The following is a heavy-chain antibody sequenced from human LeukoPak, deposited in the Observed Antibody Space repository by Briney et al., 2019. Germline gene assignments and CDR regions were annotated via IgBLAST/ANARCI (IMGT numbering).Heavy chain of an antibody. CDR1: GYTFTDYY. CDR3: ARVNFWTGYFFSYMDV. Sequence: GASVKVSCKASGYTFTDYYMHWVRQAPGQGHEWVGGLNPNSGGTNYAQKFQGRVTMTRDTSISTAYMELTRLTSDDTAVYYCARVNFWTGYFFSYMDVWGEGTTVTVSS. D-gene: IGHD3/OR15-3a*01. J-gene: IGHJ6*03. V-gene: IGHV1-2*02. CDR2: LNPNSGGT.